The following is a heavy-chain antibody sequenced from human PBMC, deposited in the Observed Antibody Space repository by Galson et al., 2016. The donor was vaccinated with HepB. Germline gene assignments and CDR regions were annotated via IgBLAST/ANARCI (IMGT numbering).Heavy chain of an antibody. D-gene: IGHD2-15*01. CDR2: IIPIFGTT. CDR1: GGTFSSSV. CDR3: AREGVVVPATRFHYYFGMDV. V-gene: IGHV1-69*13. J-gene: IGHJ6*02. Sequence: SVKVSCKASGGTFSSSVISWVRQAPGQGLEWVGGIIPIFGTTNYAQKFQGRVTITAGESTSTAYMELSSLRFEDTAVYYCAREGVVVPATRFHYYFGMDVWGQGTTVTVSS.